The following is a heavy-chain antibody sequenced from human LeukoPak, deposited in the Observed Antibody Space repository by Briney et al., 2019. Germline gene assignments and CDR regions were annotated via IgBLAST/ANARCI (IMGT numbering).Heavy chain of an antibody. CDR3: ARGRYNWIF. J-gene: IGHJ4*02. D-gene: IGHD1-20*01. Sequence: SETLSLTCTASGGSISSYYWSWLRQPPGKGLEWIGYIYYSGSTNYNPSLQSRVTISVDTSKNQFSLKLSSVTAADTAVYYCARGRYNWIFWGQGTLVTVSS. CDR1: GGSISSYY. V-gene: IGHV4-59*01. CDR2: IYYSGST.